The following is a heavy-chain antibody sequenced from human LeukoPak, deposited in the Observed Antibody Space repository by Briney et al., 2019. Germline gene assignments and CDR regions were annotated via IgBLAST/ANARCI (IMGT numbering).Heavy chain of an antibody. CDR3: ARALGRWLEIDY. CDR1: EFTYG. CDR2: ISSSGSNT. D-gene: IGHD6-19*01. Sequence: GGSLRLSCAASEFTYGMNWVRQAPGKGLECVSAISSSGSNTYYADSVKGRFTISRDNSKNTLYLQMNSLRAEDTAVYYCARALGRWLEIDYWGQGTLVTVSS. V-gene: IGHV3-23*01. J-gene: IGHJ4*02.